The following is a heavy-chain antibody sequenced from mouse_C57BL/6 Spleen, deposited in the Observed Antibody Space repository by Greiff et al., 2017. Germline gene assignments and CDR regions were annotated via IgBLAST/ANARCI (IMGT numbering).Heavy chain of an antibody. V-gene: IGHV5-17*01. Sequence: EVKLMESGGGLVKPGGSLKLSCAASGFTFSDYGMHWVRQAPEKGLEWVAYISSGSGTIYYAATVKGRFTISRDNAKNTLCLQMTGLRSEDTAMYYCARVTGTGAMDCWGQGTSVTVSS. D-gene: IGHD4-1*01. J-gene: IGHJ4*01. CDR1: GFTFSDYG. CDR3: ARVTGTGAMDC. CDR2: ISSGSGTI.